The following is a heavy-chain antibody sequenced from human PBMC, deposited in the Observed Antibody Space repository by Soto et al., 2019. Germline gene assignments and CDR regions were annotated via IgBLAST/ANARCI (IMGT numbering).Heavy chain of an antibody. J-gene: IGHJ6*03. CDR1: GGSISSGDYY. D-gene: IGHD2-21*01. Sequence: SETLSLTCTVSGGSISSGDYYWSWIRQPPGKGLEWIGYIYYSGSINYNPSLKSRVTMSVDTSNNQFSLTLNSVTAADTATYYCARGGISHWAYFYYMDVWDRGTTVTVSS. CDR3: ARGGISHWAYFYYMDV. V-gene: IGHV4-30-4*01. CDR2: IYYSGSI.